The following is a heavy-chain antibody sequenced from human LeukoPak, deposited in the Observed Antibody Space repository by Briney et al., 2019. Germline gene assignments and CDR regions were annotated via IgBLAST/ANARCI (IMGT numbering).Heavy chain of an antibody. V-gene: IGHV4-61*01. D-gene: IGHD6-19*01. J-gene: IGHJ4*02. CDR1: GGSVSSKSYY. CDR3: ARIPVAKTFDY. Sequence: SETLSLTCTVSGGSVSSKSYYWSWVRQPPGKGLEWIGFIDYTGSANYNPSLKSRVTISLDTSKNQFSVKVMSVTAADTAVYYCARIPVAKTFDYWGQGTLVTVSS. CDR2: IDYTGSA.